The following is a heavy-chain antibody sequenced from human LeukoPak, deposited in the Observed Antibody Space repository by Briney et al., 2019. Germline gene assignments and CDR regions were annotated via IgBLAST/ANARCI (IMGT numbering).Heavy chain of an antibody. V-gene: IGHV3-74*01. CDR2: INSDGNTT. CDR1: GFTFSSFW. Sequence: GGSLRLSCAASGFTFSSFWMHWVRQTPEKGLLWVSRINSDGNTTTYADSVKGRFTISRDNAKNTLYLQMNSLRAEDTAVYYCARDATSWNEFDYWGQGTLVTVSS. D-gene: IGHD1-1*01. CDR3: ARDATSWNEFDY. J-gene: IGHJ4*02.